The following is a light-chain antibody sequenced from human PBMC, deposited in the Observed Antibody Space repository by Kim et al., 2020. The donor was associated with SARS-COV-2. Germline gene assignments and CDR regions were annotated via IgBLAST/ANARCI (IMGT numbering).Light chain of an antibody. CDR1: PSINTY. CDR2: YAF. V-gene: IGKV3-20*01. CDR3: QQFASSPIT. J-gene: IGKJ5*01. Sequence: LSPGERATLSGRASPSINTYLVWDQQTPGQAPRLLIYYAFTRATGIPDRFSGSGSGTDFTLTISRLEPEDSAVYYCQQFASSPITFGQGTRLEIK.